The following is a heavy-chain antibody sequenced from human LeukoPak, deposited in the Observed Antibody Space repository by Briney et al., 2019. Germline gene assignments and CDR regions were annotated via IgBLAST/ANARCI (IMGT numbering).Heavy chain of an antibody. Sequence: PSETLSLTCTVSGGSISSGDYYWSWIRQPPGKGLEWIGYIYYSGSTNYNPSLKSRVTISVDTSKNQFSLKLSSVTAADTAVYYCARDPLPHGAFDIWGQGTMVTVSS. CDR2: IYYSGST. D-gene: IGHD2-21*02. CDR1: GGSISSGDYY. CDR3: ARDPLPHGAFDI. V-gene: IGHV4-61*08. J-gene: IGHJ3*02.